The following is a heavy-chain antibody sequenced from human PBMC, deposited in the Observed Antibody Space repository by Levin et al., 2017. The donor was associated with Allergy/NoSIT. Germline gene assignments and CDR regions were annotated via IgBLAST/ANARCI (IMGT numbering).Heavy chain of an antibody. V-gene: IGHV3-23*01. CDR2: ISGSGGST. Sequence: GGSLRLSCAASGFTFSSYAMSWVRQAPGKGLEWVSAISGSGGSTYYADSVKGRFTISRDNSKNTLYLQMNSLRAEDTAVYYCAKGFYDILTDLPYYMDVWGKGTTVTVSS. CDR3: AKGFYDILTDLPYYMDV. J-gene: IGHJ6*03. CDR1: GFTFSSYA. D-gene: IGHD3-9*01.